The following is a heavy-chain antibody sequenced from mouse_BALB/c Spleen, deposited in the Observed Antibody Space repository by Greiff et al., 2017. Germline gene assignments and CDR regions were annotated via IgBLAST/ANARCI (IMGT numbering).Heavy chain of an antibody. V-gene: IGHV1-5*01. CDR2: IYPGNSDT. Sequence: EVKLQESGTVLARPGASVKMSCKASGYTFTSYWMHWVKQRPGQGLEWIGAIYPGNSDTSYNQKFKGKAKLTAVTSTSTAYMELSSLTNEDSAVYYCTRSTPRPYWYFDVWGAGTTVTVSS. J-gene: IGHJ1*01. D-gene: IGHD1-1*01. CDR1: GYTFTSYW. CDR3: TRSTPRPYWYFDV.